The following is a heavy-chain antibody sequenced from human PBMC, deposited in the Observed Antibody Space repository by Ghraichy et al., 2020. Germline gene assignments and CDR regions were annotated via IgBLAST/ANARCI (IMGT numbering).Heavy chain of an antibody. Sequence: ETLSLTCTVSGGSISSYYWSWIRQPPGKGLEWIGYIYYSGSTNYNPSLKSRVTISVDTSKNQFSLKLSSVTAADTAVYYCARGGTYYDFWSGWGRNNWFDPWGQGTLVTVSS. J-gene: IGHJ5*02. CDR1: GGSISSYY. D-gene: IGHD3-3*01. V-gene: IGHV4-59*01. CDR3: ARGGTYYDFWSGWGRNNWFDP. CDR2: IYYSGST.